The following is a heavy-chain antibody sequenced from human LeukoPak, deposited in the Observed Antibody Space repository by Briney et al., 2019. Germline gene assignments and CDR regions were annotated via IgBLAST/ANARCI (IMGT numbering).Heavy chain of an antibody. D-gene: IGHD5-18*01. V-gene: IGHV3-48*01. CDR3: ASGFNYGYFRY. CDR2: INSGTTT. J-gene: IGHJ4*02. Sequence: GGSLRLSCAASGFSFSAYTFNWVRQAPGKGLEWVSYINSGTTTYYADSVKGRFTISRDNAKNSVYLQMGSLRAEDTAVYYCASGFNYGYFRYWGPGTLVTVSS. CDR1: GFSFSAYT.